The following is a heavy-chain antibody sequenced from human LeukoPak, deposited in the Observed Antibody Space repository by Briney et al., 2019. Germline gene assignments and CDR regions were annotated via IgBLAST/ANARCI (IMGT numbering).Heavy chain of an antibody. CDR1: GYTFTSYY. CDR3: ASLYYYDSSGYHDAFDI. J-gene: IGHJ3*02. V-gene: IGHV1-46*01. CDR2: INPSGGST. Sequence: ASVKVSCKASGYTFTSYYMHWVRHAPGQGLEWMGIINPSGGSTSYAQKFQGRVTMTRDMSTSTVYMELSSLRSEDTAVYYCASLYYYDSSGYHDAFDIWGQGTMVTVSS. D-gene: IGHD3-22*01.